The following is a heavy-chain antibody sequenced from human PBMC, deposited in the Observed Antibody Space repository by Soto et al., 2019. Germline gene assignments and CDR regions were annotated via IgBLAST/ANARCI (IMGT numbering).Heavy chain of an antibody. CDR2: IYPGDSDT. Sequence: GESRMNGSKGSGYRFTSYWIGRVRHSPGKGLEWMWIIYPGDSDTRYSPSFQGQVTISADKSISTAYLQWSSLKASDTAMYYCARLTAGTVYGMDVWGQGTTVTVSS. CDR1: GYRFTSYW. D-gene: IGHD1-7*01. V-gene: IGHV5-51*01. J-gene: IGHJ6*02. CDR3: ARLTAGTVYGMDV.